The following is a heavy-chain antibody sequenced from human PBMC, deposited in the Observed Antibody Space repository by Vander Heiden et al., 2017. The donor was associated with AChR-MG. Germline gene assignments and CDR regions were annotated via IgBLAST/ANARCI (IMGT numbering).Heavy chain of an antibody. J-gene: IGHJ4*02. Sequence: EVQLLQSGGGLVQPGGSMRLSCAASGFTFSSYGMSWVRQTPEKGLEWVSAINNGGDKTYYADSVKGRFTFSRDNSNNTVYLQMNSLRVEDTAIYYCAKVMWQVERHYFDHWGQGVLVSVSS. CDR2: INNGGDKT. D-gene: IGHD1-1*01. CDR1: GFTFSSYG. CDR3: AKVMWQVERHYFDH. V-gene: IGHV3-23*01.